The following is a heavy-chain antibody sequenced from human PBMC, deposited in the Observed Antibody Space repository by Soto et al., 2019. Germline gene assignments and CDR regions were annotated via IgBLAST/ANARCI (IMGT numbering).Heavy chain of an antibody. CDR3: ATQEVGGSYVYTFDP. V-gene: IGHV4-59*08. D-gene: IGHD1-26*01. Sequence: SETLSLTCTVSGGSISSYYWSWIRQPPGKGLEWIGYIYYSGTTDYNPSLKSRVTISVDTSKNQFSLKLSSVTAADTAVYYCATQEVGGSYVYTFDPWGQGTLVTVSS. J-gene: IGHJ5*02. CDR2: IYYSGTT. CDR1: GGSISSYY.